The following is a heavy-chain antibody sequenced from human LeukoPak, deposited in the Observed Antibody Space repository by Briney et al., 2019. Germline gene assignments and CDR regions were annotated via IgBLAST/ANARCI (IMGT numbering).Heavy chain of an antibody. J-gene: IGHJ4*02. CDR2: ITTSGSII. Sequence: GGSLRLSCAASGFTFSDYYMSWIRQAPGKGLEWVSYITTSGSIIYYADSVKGRFTIPRDNAKNSLYLQMNSLRAEDTAVYYCARGQIDYTSSWYNYWGQGTLVTVSS. CDR3: ARGQIDYTSSWYNY. CDR1: GFTFSDYY. D-gene: IGHD6-13*01. V-gene: IGHV3-11*01.